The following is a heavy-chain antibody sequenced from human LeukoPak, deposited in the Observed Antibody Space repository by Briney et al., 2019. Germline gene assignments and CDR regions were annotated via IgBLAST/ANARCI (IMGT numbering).Heavy chain of an antibody. V-gene: IGHV1-69*04. J-gene: IGHJ4*02. CDR2: IIPILDIA. Sequence: SVNVSCKASGGTFSSFAFSWGRQAPGQGLEWMGRIIPILDIANYAQNFQGRVTITADKSTSTAYMEVSSLRSEDTAVYYCASREYDSTNYYLYYFDFWGQGTLVTVSS. CDR3: ASREYDSTNYYLYYFDF. D-gene: IGHD3-22*01. CDR1: GGTFSSFA.